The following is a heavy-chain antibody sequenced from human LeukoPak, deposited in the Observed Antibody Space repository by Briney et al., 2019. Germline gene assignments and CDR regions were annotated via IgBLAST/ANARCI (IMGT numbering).Heavy chain of an antibody. V-gene: IGHV4-4*07. D-gene: IGHD6-13*01. CDR2: IYTSGST. CDR1: GGSISSYY. CDR3: ARDGKYSSSWFRSFDY. Sequence: PSETLSLTCTVSGGSISSYYWSWIRQPAGKGLEWIGRIYTSGSTNYNPSLKSRVTMSVDTSKNQSSLKLSSVTAADTAVYYCARDGKYSSSWFRSFDYWGQGTLVTVSS. J-gene: IGHJ4*02.